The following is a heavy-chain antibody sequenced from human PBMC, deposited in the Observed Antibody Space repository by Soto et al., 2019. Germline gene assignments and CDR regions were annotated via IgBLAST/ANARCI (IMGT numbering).Heavy chain of an antibody. Sequence: EVQLLESGGGLVQPGGSLRLSCEGSGFTFINYAMNWVRQAPGKGREWVSAVSGGGETTIYADSVKGRFTTSRDNSKNTVTLQINSLGVDDTAVYYCARKVPGSTSLPIYWYFDLWGRGTLVTVSS. CDR1: GFTFINYA. CDR3: ARKVPGSTSLPIYWYFDL. V-gene: IGHV3-23*01. J-gene: IGHJ2*01. D-gene: IGHD3-10*01. CDR2: VSGGGETT.